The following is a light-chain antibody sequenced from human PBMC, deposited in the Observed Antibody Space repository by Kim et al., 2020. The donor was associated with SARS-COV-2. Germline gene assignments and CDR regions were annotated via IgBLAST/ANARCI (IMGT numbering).Light chain of an antibody. CDR1: QGISSY. J-gene: IGKJ2*01. V-gene: IGKV1-39*01. Sequence: SASVGDRFTITCRASQGISSYLNWYQQKPGKAPTLLIYATSHFQSAVPSGFSGSGSGTDFTLTISSLQPEDFATYYCQQSYSTPYTFGQGTKLEI. CDR2: ATS. CDR3: QQSYSTPYT.